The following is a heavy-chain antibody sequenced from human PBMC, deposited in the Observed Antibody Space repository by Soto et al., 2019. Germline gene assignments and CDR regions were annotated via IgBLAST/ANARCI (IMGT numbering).Heavy chain of an antibody. J-gene: IGHJ2*01. V-gene: IGHV3-23*01. Sequence: GGSLRLSCAASGFTFSSYAMSWVRQAPGKGLEWVSAISGSGGSTYYADSVKGRFTISRDNSKNTLYLQMNSLRAEDTAVYYCENDPGGTPIDYWYFDIWGRGTLATVSS. CDR1: GFTFSSYA. D-gene: IGHD2-15*01. CDR2: ISGSGGST. CDR3: ENDPGGTPIDYWYFDI.